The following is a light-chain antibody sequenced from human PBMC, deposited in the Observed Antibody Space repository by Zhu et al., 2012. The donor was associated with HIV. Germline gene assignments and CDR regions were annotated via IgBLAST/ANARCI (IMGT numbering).Light chain of an antibody. CDR2: DSS. Sequence: IVLTQSPATLSLSPGERATVSCRASRSVSSFLAWYQQKPGQAPRLLIYDSSKRAAGIPPRFSGSGSGTEFTLTIDSLQSEDFAVYFCQQYNTWRPLSFGGGTKVEMK. CDR3: QQYNTWRPLS. J-gene: IGKJ4*01. V-gene: IGKV3-11*01. CDR1: RSVSSF.